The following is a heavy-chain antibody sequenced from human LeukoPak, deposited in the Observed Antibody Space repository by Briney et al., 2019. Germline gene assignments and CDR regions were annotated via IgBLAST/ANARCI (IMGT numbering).Heavy chain of an antibody. Sequence: GASVKVSCKASGYTFTSYYMHWVRQAPGQGLEWMGIINPSGGSTSYAQKFQGRVTVTRDTSTSTVYMELSSLRSEDTAVYYCVRAEVYLDGIDYWGQGTLVTVSS. CDR2: INPSGGST. CDR3: VRAEVYLDGIDY. V-gene: IGHV1-46*01. D-gene: IGHD4-17*01. CDR1: GYTFTSYY. J-gene: IGHJ4*02.